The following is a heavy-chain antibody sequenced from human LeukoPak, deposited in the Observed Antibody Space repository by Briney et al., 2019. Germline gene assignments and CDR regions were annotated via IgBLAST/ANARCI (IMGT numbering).Heavy chain of an antibody. CDR1: GFTFSSYA. D-gene: IGHD3-10*01. CDR3: AKDGSGSYRFDY. Sequence: GGSLRLSCAASGFTFSSYAMSWVRQAPGKGLEWVSIISGSGGSTYYADSVKGRFTISRDNPKNTLYLQMNSLRAEDTAVYYCAKDGSGSYRFDYWGQGTLVTVSS. J-gene: IGHJ4*02. V-gene: IGHV3-23*01. CDR2: ISGSGGST.